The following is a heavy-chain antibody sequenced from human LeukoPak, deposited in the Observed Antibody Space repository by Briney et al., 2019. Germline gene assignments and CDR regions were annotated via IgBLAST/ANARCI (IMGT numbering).Heavy chain of an antibody. J-gene: IGHJ3*02. CDR2: IYSGGIT. CDR1: GFTFSDYA. Sequence: PGGSLRLSCAASGFTFSDYAMNWVRQAPGKGLEWVSLIYSGGITQYADSAKGRFTISRDNSKNTLYLQMTSLRAEDTAVYHCARDGYYDSSGYRKHDGFDIWGQGTLVTVSS. CDR3: ARDGYYDSSGYRKHDGFDI. V-gene: IGHV3-66*01. D-gene: IGHD3-22*01.